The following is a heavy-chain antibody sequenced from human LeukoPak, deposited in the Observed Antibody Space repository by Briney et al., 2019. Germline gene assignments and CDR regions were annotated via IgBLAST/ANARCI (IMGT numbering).Heavy chain of an antibody. Sequence: ASVKVSCKVSEYTLTELSMHWVRQAPGKGLEWMGGFDPEDGETIYAQKFQGRVTMTEDTSTDTAYMELSSLRSDDTAVYYCAREVVESRQLLYHYYGMDVWGQGTTVTVSS. CDR1: EYTLTELS. J-gene: IGHJ6*01. CDR2: FDPEDGET. V-gene: IGHV1-24*01. D-gene: IGHD2-2*01. CDR3: AREVVESRQLLYHYYGMDV.